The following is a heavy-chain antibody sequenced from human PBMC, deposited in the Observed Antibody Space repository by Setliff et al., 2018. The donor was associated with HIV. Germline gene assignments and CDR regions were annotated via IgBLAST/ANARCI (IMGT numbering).Heavy chain of an antibody. Sequence: VASVKVSCKASGYSFTGDYIHWVRQAPGQGLEWMGWINPNSGGTNYAQKFQGRVTMTRDTSISTAYMELSRLRSDDTAVYYCARDLGNSSIANWFGPWGQGTLVTVSS. D-gene: IGHD6-13*01. J-gene: IGHJ5*02. CDR2: INPNSGGT. CDR1: GYSFTGDY. CDR3: ARDLGNSSIANWFGP. V-gene: IGHV1-2*02.